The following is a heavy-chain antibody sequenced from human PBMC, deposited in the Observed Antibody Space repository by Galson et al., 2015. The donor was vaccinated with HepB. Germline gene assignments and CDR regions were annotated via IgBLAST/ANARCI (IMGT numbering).Heavy chain of an antibody. V-gene: IGHV3-23*01. CDR3: VKEGSWFGGDWFDP. Sequence: SLRLSCAGSGFIFRHHAMARIRQAPGKGLEWVSGINGRGSTRSYSDAVEGRFSISRDNSKDTVFLQMDNLRAEDTAVYYCVKEGSWFGGDWFDPWGQGALVTVS. CDR2: INGRGSTR. D-gene: IGHD3-16*01. J-gene: IGHJ5*02. CDR1: GFIFRHHA.